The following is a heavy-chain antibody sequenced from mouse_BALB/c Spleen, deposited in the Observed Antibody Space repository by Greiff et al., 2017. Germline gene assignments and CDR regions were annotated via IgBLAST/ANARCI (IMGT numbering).Heavy chain of an antibody. CDR3: ARVDYYYGSSYDY. J-gene: IGHJ2*01. CDR1: GYTFTSYW. D-gene: IGHD1-1*01. V-gene: IGHV1-7*01. CDR2: INPSTGYT. Sequence: VQLKESGAELAKPGASVKMSCKASGYTFTSYWMHWVKQRPGQGLEWIGYINPSTGYTEYNQKFKDKATLTADKSSSTAYMQLSSLTSEDSAVYYCARVDYYYGSSYDYWGQGTTLTVSS.